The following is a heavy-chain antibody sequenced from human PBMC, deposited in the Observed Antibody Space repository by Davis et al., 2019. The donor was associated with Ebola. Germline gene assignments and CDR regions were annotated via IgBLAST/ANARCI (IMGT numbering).Heavy chain of an antibody. CDR3: VTMAAF. D-gene: IGHD5-24*01. CDR1: GFPFSQAW. V-gene: IGHV3-15*07. CDR2: IKSKNDGETT. J-gene: IGHJ4*02. Sequence: PGGSLRLSCAASGFPFSQAWLNWVRQAPGKGLEWVGCIKSKNDGETTDYAAPVRGRFTMSSDDSKNTLFLQMDSLKTEDTGIYFCVTMAAFWGQGTLVTVSS.